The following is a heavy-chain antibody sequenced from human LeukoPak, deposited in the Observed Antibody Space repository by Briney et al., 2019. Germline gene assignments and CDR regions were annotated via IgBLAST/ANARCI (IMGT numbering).Heavy chain of an antibody. V-gene: IGHV4-34*01. D-gene: IGHD3-16*02. CDR2: INHSGST. Sequence: SETLSLTCAVYGGSFSGYYWSWIRQPPGKGLEWIGEINHSGSTNYNPSLKSRVTISVDTSKNQFSLKLSSVTAADTAVYYCAGGRNYDYIWGSYRRYAASFDYWGQGTLVTVSS. CDR3: AGGRNYDYIWGSYRRYAASFDY. CDR1: GGSFSGYY. J-gene: IGHJ4*02.